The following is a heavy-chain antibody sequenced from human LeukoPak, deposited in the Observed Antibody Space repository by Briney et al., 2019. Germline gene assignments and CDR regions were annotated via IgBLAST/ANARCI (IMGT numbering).Heavy chain of an antibody. CDR1: GFTFNDYW. V-gene: IGHV3-7*05. CDR2: LKQDGSEK. J-gene: IGHJ4*02. CDR3: ARGGATVVS. Sequence: GGSLRLSCSASGFTFNDYWMSWVRQAPGKGLEWVANLKQDGSEKYYVDSVKGRFTISRDNAKKSLYLQMKSLRPEDTAVYYCARGGATVVSWGQGTLVTVSS. D-gene: IGHD1-26*01.